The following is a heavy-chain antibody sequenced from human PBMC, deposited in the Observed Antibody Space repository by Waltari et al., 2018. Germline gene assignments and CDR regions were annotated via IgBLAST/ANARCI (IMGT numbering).Heavy chain of an antibody. J-gene: IGHJ3*02. Sequence: EVQLVESGGGLVQPGRSLRLSCAASGFTFDDYAMHWVRQAPGKGLEWVSGISWNSGSIGYADSVKSRFTISRDNAKNSLYLQMNSLRAEDTALYYCAKDTGYDSSGYAFDIWGQGTMVTVSS. CDR1: GFTFDDYA. CDR2: ISWNSGSI. D-gene: IGHD3-22*01. V-gene: IGHV3-9*01. CDR3: AKDTGYDSSGYAFDI.